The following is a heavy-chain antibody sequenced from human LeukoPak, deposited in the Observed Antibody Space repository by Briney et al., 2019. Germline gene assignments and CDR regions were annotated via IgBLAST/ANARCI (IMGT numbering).Heavy chain of an antibody. CDR2: IRSKANGYAA. D-gene: IGHD2-2*01. CDR3: TSAQYCSSTSCEIFDY. Sequence: GGSLRLSCAAFGFTFSGSAMQWVRQASGKGLEWVGRIRSKANGYAAAYAASVKGRFTISRDDSKNTAYLQMNSLKTEDTAVYYCTSAQYCSSTSCEIFDYWGQGTLVTVSS. V-gene: IGHV3-73*01. J-gene: IGHJ4*02. CDR1: GFTFSGSA.